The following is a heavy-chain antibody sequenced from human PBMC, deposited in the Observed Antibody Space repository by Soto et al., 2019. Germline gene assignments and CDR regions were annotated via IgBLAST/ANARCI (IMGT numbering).Heavy chain of an antibody. CDR3: ARASTYYDFWSGYLGNNADYYYGMDV. J-gene: IGHJ6*02. CDR2: INAGNGNT. CDR1: GYTFTSYA. Sequence: ASVKVSCKASGYTFTSYAMHWVRQAPGQRLEWMGWINAGNGNTKYSQKFQGRVTITRDTSASTAYMELSSLRSEDTAVYYCARASTYYDFWSGYLGNNADYYYGMDVWGQGTTVTVSS. V-gene: IGHV1-3*01. D-gene: IGHD3-3*01.